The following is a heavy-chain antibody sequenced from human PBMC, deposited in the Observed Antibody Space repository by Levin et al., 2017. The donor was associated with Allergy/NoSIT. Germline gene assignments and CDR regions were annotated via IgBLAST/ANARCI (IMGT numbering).Heavy chain of an antibody. CDR3: ARETGRGGAFEL. D-gene: IGHD1-14*01. J-gene: IGHJ3*01. Sequence: LSLTCADSGFTFSSYWMSWVRQAPGKGQKWVANIKEDGSEKYYADFAKGRFTISRDNAKNSLYLEMNSLRVEDTAVYYCARETGRGGAFELWGQGTMVTVSS. CDR1: GFTFSSYW. V-gene: IGHV3-7*04. CDR2: IKEDGSEK.